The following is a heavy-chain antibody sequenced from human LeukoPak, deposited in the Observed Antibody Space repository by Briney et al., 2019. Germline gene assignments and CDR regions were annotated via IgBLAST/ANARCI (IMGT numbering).Heavy chain of an antibody. J-gene: IGHJ5*02. CDR2: FSYSGTT. V-gene: IGHV4-59*11. D-gene: IGHD4-17*01. Sequence: SETLSLTCIVSGVSISSHSWSWIRQPPGKGLEWIGYFSYSGTTNYNPSLKSRVTISVDKSKNQFSLKLSSVTAADTAVYYCAKTNYGDYVHFDPWGQGTLVTVSS. CDR1: GVSISSHS. CDR3: AKTNYGDYVHFDP.